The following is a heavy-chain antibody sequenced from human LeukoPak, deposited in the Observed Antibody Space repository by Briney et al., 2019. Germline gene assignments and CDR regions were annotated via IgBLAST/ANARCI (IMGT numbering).Heavy chain of an antibody. CDR2: IYSGGNT. Sequence: HPGGSLRLSCAASGFTVSSNYMSWVRQAPGKGLEWASVIYSGGNTYYADSVKGRFTMSRDNAKNSLYLQMNSLRDEDTAVYYCASDRRDWGQGTLVTVSS. CDR1: GFTVSSNY. CDR3: ASDRRD. J-gene: IGHJ4*02. V-gene: IGHV3-66*01.